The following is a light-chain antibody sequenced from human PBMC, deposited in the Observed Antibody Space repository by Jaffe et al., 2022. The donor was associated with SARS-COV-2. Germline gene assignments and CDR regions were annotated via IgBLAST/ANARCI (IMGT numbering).Light chain of an antibody. Sequence: EIVLTQSPGTLSLSPGERATLSCRASQSISSNYLAWYQQKPGQAPRLLIYHASSRATGIPERFSGSGSGTDFTLTISRLEPEDFAVYSCQQYHYGGSKTFGQGTRVELK. CDR3: QQYHYGGSKT. CDR1: QSISSNY. CDR2: HAS. V-gene: IGKV3-20*01. J-gene: IGKJ1*01.